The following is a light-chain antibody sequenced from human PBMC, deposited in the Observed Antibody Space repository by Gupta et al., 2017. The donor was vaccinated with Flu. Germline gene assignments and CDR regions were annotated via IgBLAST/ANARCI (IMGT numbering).Light chain of an antibody. CDR1: HSISNY. J-gene: IGKJ1*01. CDR2: RAS. Sequence: ASLSASVGDRVTITCRASHSISNYLNWYQKKPGEAPKLLIYRASSLQSGVPSRFSGSGSGTDFTLTISSLQPEDRASYFCQQSYSTPLLTFGHGTKVDIK. V-gene: IGKV1-39*01. CDR3: QQSYSTPLLT.